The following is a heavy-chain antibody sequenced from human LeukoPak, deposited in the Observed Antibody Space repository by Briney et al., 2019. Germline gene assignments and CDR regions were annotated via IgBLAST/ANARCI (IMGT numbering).Heavy chain of an antibody. CDR3: ARDHYYYDSSGSHEAFDI. CDR2: ISSSSSYI. Sequence: PGGSLRLSCAGSGFTFSAYSLNWVRQAPGKGLEWVSSISSSSSYIYYADSVKGRFTISRDNAKNSLYLQMNSLRAEDTAVYYCARDHYYYDSSGSHEAFDIWGQGTMVTVSS. V-gene: IGHV3-21*01. CDR1: GFTFSAYS. J-gene: IGHJ3*02. D-gene: IGHD3-22*01.